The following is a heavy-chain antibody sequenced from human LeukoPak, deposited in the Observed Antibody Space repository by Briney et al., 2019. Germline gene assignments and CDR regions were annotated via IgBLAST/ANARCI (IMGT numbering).Heavy chain of an antibody. CDR2: ISGSGGST. D-gene: IGHD6-19*01. V-gene: IGHV3-23*01. CDR1: GFTFSSYA. Sequence: PGGSLRLSCAASGFTFSSYAMSWVRQAPGKGLEWVSAISGSGGSTYYADSVKGRFTISRDNSNNTLYLQMNSLRPEDTAVYYCSGPTDSSAWGPIDYWGQGTLVTVSS. CDR3: SGPTDSSAWGPIDY. J-gene: IGHJ4*02.